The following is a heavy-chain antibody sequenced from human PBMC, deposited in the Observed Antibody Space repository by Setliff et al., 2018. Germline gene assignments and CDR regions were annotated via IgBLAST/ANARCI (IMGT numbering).Heavy chain of an antibody. CDR2: IYTSWST. J-gene: IGHJ3*02. CDR3: LGYCSGGSCYLDAFDI. V-gene: IGHV4-61*09. D-gene: IGHD2-15*01. CDR1: GDSISSRRNY. Sequence: SETLSLTCTVSGDSISSRRNYWGWFRQPAGKELEWIGQIYTSWSTNYNPSLKSRLTISVDTSKNQFSLNLSSVTAADTAVYYCLGYCSGGSCYLDAFDIWGQGTMVTVSS.